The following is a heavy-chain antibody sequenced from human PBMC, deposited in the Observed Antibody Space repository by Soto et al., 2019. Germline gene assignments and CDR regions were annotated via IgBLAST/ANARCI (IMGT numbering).Heavy chain of an antibody. D-gene: IGHD6-13*01. CDR2: IIPISGTA. CDR1: GGTFSSYA. Sequence: APVKVSCKASGGTFSSYAISWVRQAPGQGLEWMGGIIPISGTANYAQKFQGRVTITADESTSTAYMELSSLRSEDTAVYYCARSGQQLVKGAFDIWGQGTMVTVSS. V-gene: IGHV1-69*13. J-gene: IGHJ3*02. CDR3: ARSGQQLVKGAFDI.